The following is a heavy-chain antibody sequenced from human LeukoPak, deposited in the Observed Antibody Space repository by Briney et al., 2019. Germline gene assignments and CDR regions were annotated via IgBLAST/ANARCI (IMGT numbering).Heavy chain of an antibody. CDR3: ARESGLYGSGSRY. J-gene: IGHJ4*02. CDR1: GYTFTGYY. CDR2: INPSGGST. Sequence: ASVKVSCKASGYTFTGYYMHWVRQAPGQGLEWMGIINPSGGSTSYAQKFQGRVTMTRNPSISTAYMELSSLRSEDTAVYYCARESGLYGSGSRYWGQGTLVTVSS. V-gene: IGHV1-46*01. D-gene: IGHD3-10*01.